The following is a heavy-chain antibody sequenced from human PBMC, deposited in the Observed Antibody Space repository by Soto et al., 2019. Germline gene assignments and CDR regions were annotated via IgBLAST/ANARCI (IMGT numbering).Heavy chain of an antibody. Sequence: QVQLQESGPGLVKPSQTLSLTCTVSGGSISSGDYYWRWIRQPPGKGLEWIGYIYYSGSTYYNSSLKSRFTKPVDTSKNQFSLKLSSVTAADTAVYYCARTPSGSYRNLPYFDYWGQGTLVTVSS. J-gene: IGHJ4*02. D-gene: IGHD3-10*01. V-gene: IGHV4-30-4*01. CDR1: GGSISSGDYY. CDR3: ARTPSGSYRNLPYFDY. CDR2: IYYSGST.